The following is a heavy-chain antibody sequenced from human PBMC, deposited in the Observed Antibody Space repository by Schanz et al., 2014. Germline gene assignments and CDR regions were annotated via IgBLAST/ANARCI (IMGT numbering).Heavy chain of an antibody. CDR3: ASLDIGPGGVSFFQH. V-gene: IGHV4-4*02. CDR1: GGSISSSNW. D-gene: IGHD2-2*03. J-gene: IGHJ1*01. Sequence: QVQLQESGPGLVKPSGTLSLTCAVSGGSISSSNWWSWVRQPPGKGLEWIGEIYHSGRTNYNPSLKSRIPTSMYTSRKRVSLNLTAVTAADTAVYYCASLDIGPGGVSFFQHWGLGTLVRVSS. CDR2: IYHSGRT.